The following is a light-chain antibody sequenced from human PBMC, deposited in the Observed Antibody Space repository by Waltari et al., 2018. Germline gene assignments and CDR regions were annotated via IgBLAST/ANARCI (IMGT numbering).Light chain of an antibody. CDR3: ASYVNSFALV. CDR2: EVK. Sequence: QSVLSQPPSASGTPGQRVTISCSGTTSDICAYDLVSWYQKYPGKAPKLIIYEVKNRPSDISPRFSASKSGDTASLTISGLQAEDEAEYYCASYVNSFALVFGGGTKVSVL. V-gene: IGLV2-14*01. J-gene: IGLJ2*01. CDR1: TSDICAYDL.